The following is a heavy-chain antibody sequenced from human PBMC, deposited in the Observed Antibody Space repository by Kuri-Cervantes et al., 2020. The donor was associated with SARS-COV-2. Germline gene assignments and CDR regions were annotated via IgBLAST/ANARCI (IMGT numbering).Heavy chain of an antibody. CDR2: IFHSGST. CDR1: GVSISRSNW. D-gene: IGHD1-1*01. V-gene: IGHV4-4*02. Sequence: SETLSLTCVVSGVSISRSNWWNWVRQPPGKGLEWIGEIFHSGSTNYNPSLESRVTISVDKSKNQFSLKLTSVTAADTAIYYCARDRGELDYWGQGTLVTVSS. CDR3: ARDRGELDY. J-gene: IGHJ4*02.